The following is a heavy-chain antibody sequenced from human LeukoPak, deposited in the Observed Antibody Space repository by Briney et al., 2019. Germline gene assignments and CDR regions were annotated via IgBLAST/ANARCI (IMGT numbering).Heavy chain of an antibody. J-gene: IGHJ4*02. CDR2: ISGSGGST. D-gene: IGHD3-22*01. CDR1: GFTFSSYA. CDR3: AKDGQFLYYYDSSGYGIYYFDY. V-gene: IGHV3-23*01. Sequence: GGSLRLSCAASGFTFSSYAMSWVRQAPGKGLEWVSAISGSGGSTYYADSVKGRFTISRDNSKNTLYLQTNSLRAEDTAVYYCAKDGQFLYYYDSSGYGIYYFDYWGQGTLVTVSS.